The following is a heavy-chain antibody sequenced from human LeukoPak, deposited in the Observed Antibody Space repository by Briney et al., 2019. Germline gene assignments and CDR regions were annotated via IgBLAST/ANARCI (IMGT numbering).Heavy chain of an antibody. V-gene: IGHV3-20*04. J-gene: IGHJ4*02. CDR1: GFSLDDYG. CDR3: ARFQHCGGDCYYFDY. CDR2: INWNGGST. D-gene: IGHD2-21*02. Sequence: PGGSLRLSCAASGFSLDDYGMTWVRQAPGKGLEWVSGINWNGGSTGYADSVRGRCTISRDNAKNSLYLQMNTLRAEDTALYYCARFQHCGGDCYYFDYWGQGTLVTVSS.